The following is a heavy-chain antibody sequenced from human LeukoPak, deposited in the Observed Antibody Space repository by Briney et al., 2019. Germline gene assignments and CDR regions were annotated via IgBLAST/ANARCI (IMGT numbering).Heavy chain of an antibody. CDR1: GFTFRSYS. J-gene: IGHJ3*02. CDR2: ISSSSSYI. D-gene: IGHD2-15*01. Sequence: GGSLRLSCAASGFTFRSYSMNWVRQAPGKGLEWVSSISSSSSYIYYADSVKGRFTISRDNAKNSLYLQMNSLRDEDAAVYYCGGEGVGYCGGEGGFYSWGQGIMVTVSS. CDR3: GGEGVGYCGGEGGFYS. V-gene: IGHV3-21*01.